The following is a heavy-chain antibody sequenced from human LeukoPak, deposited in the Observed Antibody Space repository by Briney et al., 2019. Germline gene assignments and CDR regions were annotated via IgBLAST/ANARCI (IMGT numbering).Heavy chain of an antibody. CDR3: ARPKGGYDFWSGYYTYYFDY. Sequence: AASVKVSCKASGYTFTSYYINWVRQATGQGLEWIGWMNPNRGNTGYAQKFQGRVTMTRNTSISTAYMELSSLRSEDTAVYYCARPKGGYDFWSGYYTYYFDYWGQGTLVTVSS. V-gene: IGHV1-8*01. J-gene: IGHJ4*02. CDR1: GYTFTSYY. D-gene: IGHD3-3*01. CDR2: MNPNRGNT.